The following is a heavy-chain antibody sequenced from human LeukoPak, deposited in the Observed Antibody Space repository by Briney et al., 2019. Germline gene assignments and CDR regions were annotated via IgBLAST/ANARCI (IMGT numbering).Heavy chain of an antibody. J-gene: IGHJ3*02. CDR1: GGSISSYY. CDR2: IYTSGST. Sequence: PEALSLTCTVPGGSISSYYWSWIRQPAGKGLEWIGRIYTSGSTNYNPSLKSRVTMSVDTSKHQFSLKLSSVTAAATAGYYCAREALDAFDIWGQGTMVTVSS. CDR3: AREALDAFDI. V-gene: IGHV4-4*07.